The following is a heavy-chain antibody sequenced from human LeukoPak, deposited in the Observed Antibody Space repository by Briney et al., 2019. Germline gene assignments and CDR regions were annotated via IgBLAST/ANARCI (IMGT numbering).Heavy chain of an antibody. D-gene: IGHD3-3*01. J-gene: IGHJ3*02. Sequence: GGSLRLSCEASGFTFSTYNMNWVRQAPGKRLEWVSSITSSSSYVFYADSVKGRFTISRDNAKNSLYLQMNSLRAEDTAVYYCARGSRFGVVGRDAFDIWGQGAMVTVSS. V-gene: IGHV3-21*01. CDR1: GFTFSTYN. CDR3: ARGSRFGVVGRDAFDI. CDR2: ITSSSSYV.